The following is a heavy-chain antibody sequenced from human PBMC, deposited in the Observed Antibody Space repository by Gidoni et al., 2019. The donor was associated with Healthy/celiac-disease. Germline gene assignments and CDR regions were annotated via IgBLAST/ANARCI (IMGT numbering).Heavy chain of an antibody. V-gene: IGHV3-9*01. J-gene: IGHJ6*02. CDR2: ISWNSGSI. Sequence: EVQLVESGGGLVQPGRSLRLSCAASGFTFDDYAMHWVRQAPGKGLEWVSGISWNSGSIGYADSVKGRLTISRDNAKNSLYLQMNSLRAEDTALYYCAKDKSPEGYYYYGMDVWGQGTTVTVSS. CDR3: AKDKSPEGYYYYGMDV. CDR1: GFTFDDYA.